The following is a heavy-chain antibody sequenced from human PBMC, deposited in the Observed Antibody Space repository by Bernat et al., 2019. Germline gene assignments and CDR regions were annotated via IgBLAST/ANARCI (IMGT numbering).Heavy chain of an antibody. CDR2: IDWDDDK. CDR1: GFSLRTSGMC. V-gene: IGHV2-70*15. D-gene: IGHD2-8*02. CDR3: ARIRVVYPHSFPYYYGMDV. Sequence: QVTLRESGPALVKPTQTLTLTCTFSGFSLRTSGMCVSWIRQPPGKALEWLARIDWDDDKYYSTSLKTRLTISKDTSKNQVVLTMTNMDPVDTATYYCARIRVVYPHSFPYYYGMDVWGQGTTVTVSS. J-gene: IGHJ6*02.